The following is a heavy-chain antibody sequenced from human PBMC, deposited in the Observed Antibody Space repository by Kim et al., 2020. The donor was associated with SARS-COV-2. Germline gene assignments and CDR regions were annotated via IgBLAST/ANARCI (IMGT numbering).Heavy chain of an antibody. CDR3: ARGNYYESVSLSDYYNGMDV. CDR1: GLSFDDSA. CDR2: ISYDGRNK. D-gene: IGHD3-10*01. J-gene: IGHJ6*02. Sequence: GGSLRLSCAASGLSFDDSAMNWVRQAPGKGLEWVAVISYDGRNKEYADSVKGRFSISRDNSKTTLSLQMNSLRVEDTAVCYCARGNYYESVSLSDYYNGMDVWGQGTTVTVSS. V-gene: IGHV3-30-3*01.